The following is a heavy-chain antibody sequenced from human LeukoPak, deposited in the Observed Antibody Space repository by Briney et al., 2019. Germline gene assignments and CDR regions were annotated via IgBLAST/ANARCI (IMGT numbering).Heavy chain of an antibody. Sequence: SETLSLTCTVSGRSIISYCWSWIRQPPGKGLEWIAYIYYSGSTSYNPSLKSRVTISVDTSKNQFSLKLSSMTAADTAVYYCARRHGYNSDYWGQGTLVTVSS. CDR3: ARRHGYNSDY. J-gene: IGHJ4*02. V-gene: IGHV4-59*01. CDR1: GRSIISYC. D-gene: IGHD5-24*01. CDR2: IYYSGST.